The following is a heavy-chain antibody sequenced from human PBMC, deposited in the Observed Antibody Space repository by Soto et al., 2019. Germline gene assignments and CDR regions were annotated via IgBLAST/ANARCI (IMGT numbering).Heavy chain of an antibody. CDR2: INAGNGNT. CDR3: ATKYGDYDQDAYYYYGMDV. J-gene: IGHJ6*02. D-gene: IGHD4-17*01. V-gene: IGHV1-3*01. Sequence: GASVKVSCKASGYTFTSYAMHWVRQAPGQRLEWMGWINAGNGNTKYSQKFQGRVTITRDTSASTAYMELSSLRSEDTAVYYCATKYGDYDQDAYYYYGMDVWGQGTTVTVSS. CDR1: GYTFTSYA.